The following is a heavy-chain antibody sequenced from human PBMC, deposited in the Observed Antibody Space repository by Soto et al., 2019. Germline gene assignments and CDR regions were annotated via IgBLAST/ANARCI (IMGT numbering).Heavy chain of an antibody. Sequence: QVQLVESGGGVVQPGRSLRLSCAASGFTFSSYAMHWVRQAPGKGLEWVAAMSFDGYDKYYADSVKGRFTISRDNSMYTLYLQMTSLRAEDTAVYYCARDLKKVVGGIDYWGQGTLVTVSS. CDR3: ARDLKKVVGGIDY. V-gene: IGHV3-30-3*01. J-gene: IGHJ4*02. CDR2: MSFDGYDK. CDR1: GFTFSSYA. D-gene: IGHD3-10*01.